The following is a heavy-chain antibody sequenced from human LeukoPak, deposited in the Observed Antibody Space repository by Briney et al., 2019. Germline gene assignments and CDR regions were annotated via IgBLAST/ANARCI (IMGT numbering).Heavy chain of an antibody. CDR2: ISAYNGNT. CDR1: GYTFTSYG. Sequence: ASVKVSCKASGYTFTSYGISWVRQAPGQGLEWMVWISAYNGNTNYAQKLQGRVTMTTDTSPSTAYMELRSLRSDDTAVYYCARGLNSDFWSGYYLDYWGQGTLVTVSS. J-gene: IGHJ4*02. CDR3: ARGLNSDFWSGYYLDY. V-gene: IGHV1-18*01. D-gene: IGHD3-3*01.